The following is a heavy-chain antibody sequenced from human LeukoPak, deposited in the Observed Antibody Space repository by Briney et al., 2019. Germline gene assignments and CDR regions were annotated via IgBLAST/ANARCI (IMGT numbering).Heavy chain of an antibody. V-gene: IGHV1-18*01. CDR3: ARTPISIAVAGQVCDC. CDR1: RYTLPSYG. J-gene: IGHJ4*01. D-gene: IGHD6-19*01. Sequence: ASVKVSCKASRYTLPSYGISWVRQAPGQRLEWMGWISAYNGKTNYAQKLPGRVTMTTDTSTSTAYMELRSLRSDDTAVYYCARTPISIAVAGQVCDCWGQRTLVTVPS. CDR2: ISAYNGKT.